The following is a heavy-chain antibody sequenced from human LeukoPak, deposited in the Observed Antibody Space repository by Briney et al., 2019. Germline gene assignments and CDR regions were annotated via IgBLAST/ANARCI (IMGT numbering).Heavy chain of an antibody. CDR3: ARGSSGWPFDC. CDR2: ISHDGRNK. Sequence: GGSLRLSCAASGFSFSSHDIPWVRQAPGKGLEGVAVISHDGRNKYYADSVKGRFTISRDNSKNTLYLQMNSLRAEDTAVYYCARGSSGWPFDCWGQGTLVTVSS. CDR1: GFSFSSHD. J-gene: IGHJ4*02. D-gene: IGHD6-19*01. V-gene: IGHV3-30*01.